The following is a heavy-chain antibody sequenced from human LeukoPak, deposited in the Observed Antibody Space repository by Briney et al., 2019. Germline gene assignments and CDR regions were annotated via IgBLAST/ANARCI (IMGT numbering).Heavy chain of an antibody. CDR2: IYYSGST. V-gene: IGHV4-59*01. CDR1: GGPISSYY. CDR3: ARVVTTDYGMDV. Sequence: SETLSLTCTVSGGPISSYYWSWIRQPPGRGLEWIGYIYYSGSTNYNPSLKSRVTISVDTSKNQFSLKLSSVTAADTAVYYCARVVTTDYGMDVWGQGTTVTVSS. J-gene: IGHJ6*02. D-gene: IGHD4-11*01.